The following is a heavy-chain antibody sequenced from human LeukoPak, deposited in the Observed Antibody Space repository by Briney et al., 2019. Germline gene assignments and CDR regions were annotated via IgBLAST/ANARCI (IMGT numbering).Heavy chain of an antibody. V-gene: IGHV4-59*08. CDR1: GGSISIYY. J-gene: IGHJ3*02. D-gene: IGHD5-24*01. CDR2: IYYSGST. CDR3: ARFKIGWLQSGDAFDI. Sequence: SETLSLTCTVSGGSISIYYWSWIRQPPGKGLEWIGYIYYSGSTNYNPSLKSRVTISVDTSKNQFSLKLSSVTAADTAVYYCARFKIGWLQSGDAFDIWGQGTMVTVSS.